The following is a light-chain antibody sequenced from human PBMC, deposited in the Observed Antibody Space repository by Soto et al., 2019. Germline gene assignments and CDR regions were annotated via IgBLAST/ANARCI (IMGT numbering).Light chain of an antibody. J-gene: IGLJ1*01. V-gene: IGLV1-40*01. CDR1: SSNIGAGYE. Sequence: QSVLTQPPSVSEAPGQRVTISCTGSSSNIGAGYEAHWYQQVPGTAPKLLIYENNNRPPGVPDRFSGSKSGTSASLAITGLQAEDEAEYYCQSYDSSRSGYVFGTGTKLTVL. CDR3: QSYDSSRSGYV. CDR2: ENN.